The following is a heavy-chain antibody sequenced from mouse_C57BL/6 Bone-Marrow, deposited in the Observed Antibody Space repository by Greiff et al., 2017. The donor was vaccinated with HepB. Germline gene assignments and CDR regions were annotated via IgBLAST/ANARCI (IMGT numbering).Heavy chain of an antibody. J-gene: IGHJ3*01. CDR3: ASLLLRSWFAY. CDR1: GFSLTSYG. D-gene: IGHD1-1*01. CDR2: IWSGGST. Sequence: VQLLESGPGLVQPSQSLSITCTVSGFSLTSYGVHWVRQSPGKGLEWLGVIWSGGSTDYNAAFISRLSISKDNSKSQVFFKMNSLQADDTAIYYCASLLLRSWFAYWGQGTLVTVSA. V-gene: IGHV2-2*01.